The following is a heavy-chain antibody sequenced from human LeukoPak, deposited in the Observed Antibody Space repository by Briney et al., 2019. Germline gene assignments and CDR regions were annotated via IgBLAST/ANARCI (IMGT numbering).Heavy chain of an antibody. CDR2: ISGSGGST. Sequence: GGSLRLSCAASGFTFSSYAMSWVRQAPGKGLEWVSAISGSGGSTYYADSVKGRFTISRDNSKNTLYLQMNSLRAEDTAVYYCAKGTRSYDILTGYYESWGQGTLVTVSS. CDR1: GFTFSSYA. D-gene: IGHD3-9*01. CDR3: AKGTRSYDILTGYYES. J-gene: IGHJ5*02. V-gene: IGHV3-23*01.